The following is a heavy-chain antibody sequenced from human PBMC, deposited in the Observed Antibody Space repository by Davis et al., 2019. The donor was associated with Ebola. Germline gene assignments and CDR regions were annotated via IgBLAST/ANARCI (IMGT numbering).Heavy chain of an antibody. CDR3: TTAHRVPFAMVRGVIVDY. J-gene: IGHJ4*02. CDR1: GFTFSTYS. Sequence: GESLKISCAASGFTFSTYSMNWVRQAPGKGLEWVGRIKSKTDGGTTDYAAPVKGRFTISRDDSKNTLYLQMNSLKTEDTAVYYCTTAHRVPFAMVRGVIVDYWGQGTLVTVSS. V-gene: IGHV3-15*01. D-gene: IGHD3-10*01. CDR2: IKSKTDGGTT.